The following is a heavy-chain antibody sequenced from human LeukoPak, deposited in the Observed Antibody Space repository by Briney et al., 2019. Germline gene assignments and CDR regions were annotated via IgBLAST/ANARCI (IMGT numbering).Heavy chain of an antibody. Sequence: GASVKVSCKVSGYTLTELSMHWVRQAPGKGLEWMGGFDPEDGETIYAQKFQGRVTITRDTSINTAYMELSSLRSEDTAVYYCARVPYVMLRDGYYFDYWGQGTLVTVSS. D-gene: IGHD3-16*01. CDR2: FDPEDGET. CDR1: GYTLTELS. J-gene: IGHJ4*02. V-gene: IGHV1-24*01. CDR3: ARVPYVMLRDGYYFDY.